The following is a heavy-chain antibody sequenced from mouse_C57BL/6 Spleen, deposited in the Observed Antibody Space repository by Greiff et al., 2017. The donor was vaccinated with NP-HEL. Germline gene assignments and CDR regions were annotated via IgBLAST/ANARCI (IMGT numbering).Heavy chain of an antibody. CDR1: GYTFTDYE. J-gene: IGHJ2*01. V-gene: IGHV1-15*01. D-gene: IGHD1-1*01. CDR3: TRYGDYYGSSYPFDY. CDR2: IDPETGGT. Sequence: QVQLQQSGAELVRPGASVTLSCKASGYTFTDYEMHWVKQTPVHGLEWIGAIDPETGGTAYNQKFKGKAILTADKSSSTAYMELRSLTSEDSAVYYCTRYGDYYGSSYPFDYWGQGTTLTVSS.